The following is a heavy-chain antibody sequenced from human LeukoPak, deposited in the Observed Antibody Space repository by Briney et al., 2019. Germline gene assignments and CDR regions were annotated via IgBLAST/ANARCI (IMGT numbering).Heavy chain of an antibody. V-gene: IGHV7-4-1*02. Sequence: ASVKISCKASGYTFTRYPMNWVRQAPGQGLEWMGWINTNTGNPTYAQGFTGRFVFSLDTSVSTAYLQISSLKAEDTAFYYCARPIAVAGRYYYYYGMDVWGQGTTVTVSS. CDR2: INTNTGNP. CDR3: ARPIAVAGRYYYYYGMDV. D-gene: IGHD6-19*01. CDR1: GYTFTRYP. J-gene: IGHJ6*02.